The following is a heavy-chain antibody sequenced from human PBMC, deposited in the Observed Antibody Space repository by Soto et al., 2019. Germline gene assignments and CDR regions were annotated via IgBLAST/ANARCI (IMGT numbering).Heavy chain of an antibody. CDR2: ISGSGGST. V-gene: IGHV3-23*01. D-gene: IGHD6-19*01. CDR3: AKRASGAVAGNTKHRYYYYYGMDV. Sequence: GGSLRLSCAASGFTFSSYAMSWVRQAPGKGLEWVSAISGSGGSTYYADSVKGRFTISRDNSKNTLYLQMNSLRAEDTAVYYCAKRASGAVAGNTKHRYYYYYGMDVWGQGTTVTVSS. CDR1: GFTFSSYA. J-gene: IGHJ6*02.